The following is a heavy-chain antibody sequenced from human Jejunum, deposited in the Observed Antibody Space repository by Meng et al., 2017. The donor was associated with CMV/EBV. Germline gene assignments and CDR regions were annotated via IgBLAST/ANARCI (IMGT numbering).Heavy chain of an antibody. CDR3: TTGWDQYFDF. CDR1: DFPLNVAW. CDR2: VKSASAGGAA. J-gene: IGHJ4*02. Sequence: SCVASDFPLNVAWMNCVRQAPGKGLEWVGRVKSASAGGAADAAAPVKGRFTVSRDDSRKTVHLQMDNLKIEDTAVYYCTTGWDQYFDFWGQGALVTVSS. V-gene: IGHV3-15*07. D-gene: IGHD1-26*01.